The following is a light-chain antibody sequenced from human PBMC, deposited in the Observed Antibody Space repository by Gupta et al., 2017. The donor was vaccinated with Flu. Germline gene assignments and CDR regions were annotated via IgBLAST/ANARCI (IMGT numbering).Light chain of an antibody. V-gene: IGKV3-20*01. Sequence: EIVLTQSPGTLSLSPGERATHSCRASQGVSSSYLAWYQQKPGQAPRLLIYGASSRATGIPDRFSGSGYGTDFTLTISRLEPEDFAVYYCQQYSSVTRTFGQGTKVEIK. CDR2: GAS. CDR3: QQYSSVTRT. CDR1: QGVSSSY. J-gene: IGKJ1*01.